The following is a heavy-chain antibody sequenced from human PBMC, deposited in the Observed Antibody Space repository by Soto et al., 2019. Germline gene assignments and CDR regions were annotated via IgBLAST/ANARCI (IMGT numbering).Heavy chain of an antibody. J-gene: IGHJ4*02. Sequence: GGSMRLGCAASGFTVSSYAMSWVRQAPGKGLEWVSAICGSGGSTYYADSVKGRFTISRDNSKNTLYLQMNSLRAEDTAVYYCAKDPWGKIAAALDYWGQGTLVTVSS. CDR3: AKDPWGKIAAALDY. D-gene: IGHD6-13*01. CDR1: GFTVSSYA. V-gene: IGHV3-23*01. CDR2: ICGSGGST.